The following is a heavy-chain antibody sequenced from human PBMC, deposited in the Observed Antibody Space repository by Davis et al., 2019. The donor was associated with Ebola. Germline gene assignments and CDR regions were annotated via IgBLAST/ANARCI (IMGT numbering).Heavy chain of an antibody. J-gene: IGHJ3*02. CDR3: VRDVTI. CDR1: GFAFGDYA. D-gene: IGHD4-11*01. CDR2: INWNSDSI. Sequence: SLKISCAGSGFAFGDYAMHWVRQAPGKGLEWVSGINWNSDSIVYADSVKGRFTISRDNAKNSLYLQMNSLRADDTAVYYCVRDVTIWGQGTMVTVSS. V-gene: IGHV3-9*01.